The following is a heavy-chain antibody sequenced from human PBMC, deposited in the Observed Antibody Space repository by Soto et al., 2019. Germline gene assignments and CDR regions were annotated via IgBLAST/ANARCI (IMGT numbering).Heavy chain of an antibody. D-gene: IGHD2-15*01. CDR1: GFSLSTSGAG. V-gene: IGHV2-5*02. CDR3: ANRLNYCSRRTCAYDFDY. CDR2: IYWDDDK. Sequence: QITLKESGPTLVKPTQTLTLTCTFSGFSLSTSGAGVGWIRQLPGKALEWLGLIYWDDDKTDSPSLKTRLTIIQDTSQSHVGLIMTTMDPVDTATYYCANRLNYCSRRTCAYDFDYWGQGVLVTVSS. J-gene: IGHJ4*02.